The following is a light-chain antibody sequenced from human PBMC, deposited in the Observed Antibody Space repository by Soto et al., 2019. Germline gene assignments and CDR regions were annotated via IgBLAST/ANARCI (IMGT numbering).Light chain of an antibody. CDR3: HHYGGSPIT. Sequence: LVLTQSPATLSVSPWERATLSCRASQSVSSNLAWYQQKPGQAPRLLIYGASTRATGIPARFSGSGSGTEFTLTISSLQSEDFAVYYCHHYGGSPITFGQGTRLEIK. J-gene: IGKJ5*01. V-gene: IGKV3-15*01. CDR2: GAS. CDR1: QSVSSN.